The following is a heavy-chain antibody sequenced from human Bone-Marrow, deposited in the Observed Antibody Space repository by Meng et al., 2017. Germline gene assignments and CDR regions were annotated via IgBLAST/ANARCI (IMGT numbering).Heavy chain of an antibody. Sequence: ASVKVSCKASGYTFTSYGISWVRQAPGQGLEWMGWINTNTGNPTYAQGFTGRFVFSLDTSVSTAYLQISSLKAEDTAVYYCARVMITFGGVIVDAFFDYWGQGTLVTVSS. CDR3: ARVMITFGGVIVDAFFDY. CDR2: INTNTGNP. D-gene: IGHD3-16*02. J-gene: IGHJ4*02. V-gene: IGHV7-4-1*02. CDR1: GYTFTSYG.